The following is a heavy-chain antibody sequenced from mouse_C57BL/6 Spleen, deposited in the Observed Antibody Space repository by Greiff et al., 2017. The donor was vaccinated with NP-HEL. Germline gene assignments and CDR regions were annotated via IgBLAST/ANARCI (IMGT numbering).Heavy chain of an antibody. J-gene: IGHJ2*01. CDR3: ARSDYYGSSYCFDY. V-gene: IGHV1-81*01. Sequence: VQVVESGAELARPGASVKLSCKASGYTFSSYGISWVKQRTGQGLEWIGEIYPRRGNTYYNEKFKGKATLTADKSSSTAYMELRSLTSEDSAVYFCARSDYYGSSYCFDYWGQGTTLTVSS. D-gene: IGHD1-1*01. CDR1: GYTFSSYG. CDR2: IYPRRGNT.